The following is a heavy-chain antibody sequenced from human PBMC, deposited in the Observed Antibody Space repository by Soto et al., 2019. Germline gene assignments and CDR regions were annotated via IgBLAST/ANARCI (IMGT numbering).Heavy chain of an antibody. CDR2: ISENGGDRT. CDR1: GFTFINYA. V-gene: IGHV3-23*01. Sequence: PGGSLRLSCAASGFTFINYATSWVRQAPGKGLEWVSAISENGGDRTYYADSVRGRFAISRDNSKNALYLQMNSLRAEDTAVYYCAKPPYLNGWYLWGQGTLVTVS. D-gene: IGHD2-15*01. J-gene: IGHJ5*02. CDR3: AKPPYLNGWYL.